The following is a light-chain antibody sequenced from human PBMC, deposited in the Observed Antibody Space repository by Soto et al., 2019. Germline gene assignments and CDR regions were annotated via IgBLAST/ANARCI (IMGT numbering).Light chain of an antibody. J-gene: IGLJ1*01. CDR3: SSYAGGKYV. CDR2: EVT. V-gene: IGLV2-8*01. Sequence: ALTQPPSASGSPGQSVTISCTGTSSDVGGYNYVSWYLQYPGKAPKLMIYEVTKRPSGVPDRFSGAKSGNTASLTVSGLQAEDEADYYCSSYAGGKYVFGTGTKVTVL. CDR1: SSDVGGYNY.